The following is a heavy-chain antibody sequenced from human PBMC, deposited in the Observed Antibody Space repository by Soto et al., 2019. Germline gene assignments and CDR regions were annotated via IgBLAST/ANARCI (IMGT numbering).Heavy chain of an antibody. Sequence: QVQLQQWGAGLLKPSESLSLTCAVYGGSFSGYYWSWIRQPPGKGLEWIGEINQTGSNNYNPSLKGRVTLSVDTSKNHHSLKLSSVTAADTAVYYCARGRDGGAAIWGQGTLVTVSS. D-gene: IGHD4-17*01. J-gene: IGHJ4*02. V-gene: IGHV4-34*02. CDR3: ARGRDGGAAI. CDR1: GGSFSGYY. CDR2: INQTGSN.